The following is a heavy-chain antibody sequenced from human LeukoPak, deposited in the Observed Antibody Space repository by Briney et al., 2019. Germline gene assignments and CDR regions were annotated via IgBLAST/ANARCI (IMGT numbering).Heavy chain of an antibody. D-gene: IGHD6-19*01. V-gene: IGHV3-30*18. CDR1: GFTFSSYG. CDR2: ISYDGSNK. J-gene: IGHJ3*02. Sequence: GGSLRLSCAASGFTFSSYGMHWVRQAPGKGLEWVAVISYDGSNKYYADSVKGRFTISRDNSKNTLYLQMNSLRAEDTAVYYCAKPSSEDAFDIWGQGTMVTVSS. CDR3: AKPSSEDAFDI.